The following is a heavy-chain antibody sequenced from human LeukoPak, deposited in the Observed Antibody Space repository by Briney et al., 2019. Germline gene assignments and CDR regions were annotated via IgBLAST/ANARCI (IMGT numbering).Heavy chain of an antibody. Sequence: AGGSLRLSCAASGFTFSSYGMHWVRQAPGKGLEWVAFIRYDGSNKYYADSVKGRFTISRDNSKNTLYLQMNSLRAEDTAVYYCAKEKRLRIHGWFDPWGQGTLVTVSS. CDR2: IRYDGSNK. CDR3: AKEKRLRIHGWFDP. J-gene: IGHJ5*02. V-gene: IGHV3-30*02. CDR1: GFTFSSYG. D-gene: IGHD6-25*01.